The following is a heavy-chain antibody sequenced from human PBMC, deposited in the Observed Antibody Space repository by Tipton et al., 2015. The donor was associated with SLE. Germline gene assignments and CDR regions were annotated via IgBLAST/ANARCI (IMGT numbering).Heavy chain of an antibody. J-gene: IGHJ4*02. V-gene: IGHV3-30-3*01. D-gene: IGHD7-27*01. CDR2: ISYDGSNK. Sequence: SLRLSCAASGFTFSSYAMHWVRQAPGKGLEWVAVISYDGSNKYYADSVKGRFTISRDNSKNTLYLQMNSLRSEDTAVYYCARKHGDEDYWGQGTLVTVSS. CDR1: GFTFSSYA. CDR3: ARKHGDEDY.